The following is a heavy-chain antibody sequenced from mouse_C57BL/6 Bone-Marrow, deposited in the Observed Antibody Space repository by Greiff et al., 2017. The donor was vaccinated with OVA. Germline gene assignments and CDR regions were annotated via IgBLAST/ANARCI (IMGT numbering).Heavy chain of an antibody. J-gene: IGHJ4*01. CDR1: GSTFSDYY. CDR2: ISNGGGST. Sequence: DVHLVESGGGLVQPGGSLKLSCAASGSTFSDYYMYWVRQTPEKRLEWVAYISNGGGSTYYPDTVKGRFTISRDNAKNTLYLQMSRLKSEDTAMYYCARHYYYYAMDYWGQGTSVTVSS. V-gene: IGHV5-12*01. CDR3: ARHYYYYAMDY. D-gene: IGHD1-1*01.